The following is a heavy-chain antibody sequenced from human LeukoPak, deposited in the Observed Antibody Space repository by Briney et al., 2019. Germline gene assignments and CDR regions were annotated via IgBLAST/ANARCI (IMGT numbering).Heavy chain of an antibody. J-gene: IGHJ5*02. CDR3: ARGGSYVWGSYRLKSWFDP. D-gene: IGHD3-16*02. Sequence: PSETLSLTCTVSGGSISSYYWSWIRQPPGKGLGWIGRIYSTGRSDYNPSLKSRVTMSVDTSKNQFSLKLSSVTAADTAVYYCARGGSYVWGSYRLKSWFDPWGQGTLVTVSS. V-gene: IGHV4-4*07. CDR1: GGSISSYY. CDR2: IYSTGRS.